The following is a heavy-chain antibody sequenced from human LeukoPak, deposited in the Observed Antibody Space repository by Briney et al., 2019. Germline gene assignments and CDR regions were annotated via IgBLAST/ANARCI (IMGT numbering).Heavy chain of an antibody. D-gene: IGHD2-15*01. CDR3: ARPGLYCSGGSCYPFEN. CDR1: GFTFSSYS. V-gene: IGHV3-21*01. J-gene: IGHJ4*02. CDR2: ISSSSSYI. Sequence: GGSLRLSCAASGFTFSSYSMNWVRQAPGKGLEWVSSISSSSSYIYYADSVKGRFTISRDNAKNSLYLQMNSLRVEDTAVYFCARPGLYCSGGSCYPFENWGQGNLVTVSS.